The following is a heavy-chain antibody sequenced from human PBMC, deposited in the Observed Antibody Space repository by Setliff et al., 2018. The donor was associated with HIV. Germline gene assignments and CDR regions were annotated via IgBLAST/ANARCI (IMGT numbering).Heavy chain of an antibody. J-gene: IGHJ6*03. V-gene: IGHV1-69*05. CDR2: IIPVFGTP. CDR3: ARGHNYYYYMDV. CDR1: GGTLSSYA. Sequence: SVKVSCKASGGTLSSYAISWVRQAPGQGLEWMGGIIPVFGTPNYAQKFQGRVTMTRNTSISTAYMELSSLRSEDTAVYYCARGHNYYYYMDVWGKGTTVTVSS.